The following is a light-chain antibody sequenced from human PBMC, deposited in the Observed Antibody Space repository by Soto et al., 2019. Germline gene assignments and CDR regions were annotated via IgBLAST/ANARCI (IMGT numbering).Light chain of an antibody. Sequence: QSVLTQPASVSVSPGQSITISCTGTSSDVGGYNYVSWYQQHPGKAPKLMIYDVSNRPSGVSNRFSGSKSGNTASLTISGLQAEDEADYYCSSYTSSSTLPLVSGTGTKVTVL. CDR1: SSDVGGYNY. J-gene: IGLJ1*01. CDR2: DVS. V-gene: IGLV2-14*01. CDR3: SSYTSSSTLPLV.